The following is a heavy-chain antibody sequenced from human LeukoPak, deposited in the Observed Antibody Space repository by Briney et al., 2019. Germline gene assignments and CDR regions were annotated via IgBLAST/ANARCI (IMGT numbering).Heavy chain of an antibody. CDR2: INHSGST. CDR1: GGSFSGYY. D-gene: IGHD6-19*01. J-gene: IGHJ4*02. V-gene: IGHV4-34*01. CDR3: ARVKTAVKQWLAIFDY. Sequence: SETLSLTCAVYGGSFSGYYWSWIRQPPGKGLEWIGEINHSGSTNYNPSLKSRLPIRVHTSENQLSLKLRSVTAADTAVYYCARVKTAVKQWLAIFDYWDQGTLVTVSS.